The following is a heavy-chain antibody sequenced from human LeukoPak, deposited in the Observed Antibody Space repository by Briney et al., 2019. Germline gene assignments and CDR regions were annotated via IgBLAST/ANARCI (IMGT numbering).Heavy chain of an antibody. V-gene: IGHV3-30*02. CDR2: IRYDGSNK. Sequence: GGSLRLSCAASGFTFSSYGMHRVRQAPGKGLEWVAFIRYDGSNKYYADSVKGRFTISRDNSKNTLYLQMNSLRAEDTAVYYCARVGYDYVWGSYRYTYYFDYWGQGTLVTVSS. CDR3: ARVGYDYVWGSYRYTYYFDY. J-gene: IGHJ4*02. CDR1: GFTFSSYG. D-gene: IGHD3-16*02.